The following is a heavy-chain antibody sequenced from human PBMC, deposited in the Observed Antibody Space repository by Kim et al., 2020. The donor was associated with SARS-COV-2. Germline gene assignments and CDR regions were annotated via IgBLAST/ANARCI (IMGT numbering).Heavy chain of an antibody. Sequence: GGSLRLSCAASGFTFSSYAMSWVRQAPGKGLEWVSAISGSGGSTYYADSVKGRFTISRDNSKNTLYLQMNSLRAEDTAVYYCAKDQVSSGWHDHFDYWGQGTLVTVSS. J-gene: IGHJ4*02. D-gene: IGHD6-19*01. CDR1: GFTFSSYA. V-gene: IGHV3-23*01. CDR2: ISGSGGST. CDR3: AKDQVSSGWHDHFDY.